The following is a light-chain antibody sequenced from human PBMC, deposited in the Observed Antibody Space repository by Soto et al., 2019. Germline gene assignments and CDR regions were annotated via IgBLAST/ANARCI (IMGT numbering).Light chain of an antibody. CDR2: RNN. J-gene: IGLJ1*01. V-gene: IGLV1-47*01. CDR3: TSPTPGSLYV. Sequence: QLVLTQPPSASGTPGQRVTISCSGSSSNIENNDVHWYQQLPGTAPKLLIYRNNQRPSGVPDRFSASKSGTSASLAISGLRSEDEADYYCTSPTPGSLYVFGTGTKLTVL. CDR1: SSNIENND.